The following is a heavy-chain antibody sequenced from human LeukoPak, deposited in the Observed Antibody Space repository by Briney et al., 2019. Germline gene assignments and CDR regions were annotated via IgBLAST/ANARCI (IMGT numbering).Heavy chain of an antibody. J-gene: IGHJ4*02. V-gene: IGHV4-59*08. D-gene: IGHD2-2*01. CDR1: GGSSNYNY. Sequence: SETLSLTSTVSGGSSNYNYWSWIRQSPGKRLEWIGYIYDSGHTNYNPSLKSRVTISVDTSKNQFSLKLSSVTAADTAVYYCARLVGDDTSTEFFDYWGQGTLVTVSS. CDR3: ARLVGDDTSTEFFDY. CDR2: IYDSGHT.